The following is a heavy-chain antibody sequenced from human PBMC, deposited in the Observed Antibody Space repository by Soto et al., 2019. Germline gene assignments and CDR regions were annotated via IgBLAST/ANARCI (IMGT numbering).Heavy chain of an antibody. CDR3: AKSAGYSYGYHYYYGMHV. V-gene: IGHV3-30*18. CDR2: ISYDGSNK. D-gene: IGHD5-18*01. J-gene: IGHJ6*02. Sequence: PGGDRRLSCSASGFTFSSYDMHGVRQGPGKGLEWVAVISYDGSNKYYADSVKGRFTISRDNSKNTLYMQISSLRAEDTAVYYCAKSAGYSYGYHYYYGMHVWAQGTTVTVSS. CDR1: GFTFSSYD.